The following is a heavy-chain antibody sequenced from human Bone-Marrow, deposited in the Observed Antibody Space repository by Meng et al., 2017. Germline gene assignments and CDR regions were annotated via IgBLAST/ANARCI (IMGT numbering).Heavy chain of an antibody. J-gene: IGHJ4*02. D-gene: IGHD3-22*01. CDR2: ISYDGSNK. Sequence: QWQLVQSGDEVKKPGSSVKVSCKASGGTFSSYAMHWVRQAPGKGLEWVAVISYDGSNKYYADSVKGRFTISRDNSKNTLYLQMNSLRAEDTAVYYCARAQEGGIVVVIDYWGQGTLVTVSS. CDR1: GGTFSSYA. CDR3: ARAQEGGIVVVIDY. V-gene: IGHV3-30*07.